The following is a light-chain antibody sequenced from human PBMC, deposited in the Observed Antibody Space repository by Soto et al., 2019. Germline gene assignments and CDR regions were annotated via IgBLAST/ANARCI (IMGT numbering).Light chain of an antibody. V-gene: IGKV3D-20*02. CDR1: QTTSRRY. CDR2: DAS. Sequence: EIGLTQSPGTLSLSPGERATLSCRASQTTSRRYLAWYQQTPGQAPRLLIYDASNRATGIPARFSGSGSGTDFTLTISSLEPEDFAVYSCQQHNTWPITFGQGTRLEIK. CDR3: QQHNTWPIT. J-gene: IGKJ5*01.